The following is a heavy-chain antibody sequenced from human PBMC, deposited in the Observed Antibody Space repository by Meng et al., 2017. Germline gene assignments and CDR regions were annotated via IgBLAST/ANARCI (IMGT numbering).Heavy chain of an antibody. V-gene: IGHV3-53*02. D-gene: IGHD6-19*01. CDR3: ARDSSSGWYHNY. J-gene: IGHJ4*02. Sequence: EGQLAETGGGLIRPGGSLRLSCTASGFSVTTSYMSWVRQAPGKGLGWVSVIYSGGSTYYADSVKGRFSISRDNSKNTLYLQMNSLRAEDTAVYFCARDSSSGWYHNYWGQGTLVTVSS. CDR2: IYSGGST. CDR1: GFSVTTSY.